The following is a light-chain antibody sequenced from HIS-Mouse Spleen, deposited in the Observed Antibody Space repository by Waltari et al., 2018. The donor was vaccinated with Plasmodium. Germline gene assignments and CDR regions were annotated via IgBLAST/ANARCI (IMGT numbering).Light chain of an antibody. Sequence: SYELTQPPSVSVSPGQTASITCSGAKLGDKYACWYQQKPSQSPVLVIYQDSKRASGIPGRVSGYNSGNTATLSMSWTQAMDEADYYCQAWNSITVVFGGVTKLTVL. V-gene: IGLV3-1*01. CDR1: KLGDKY. CDR2: QDS. CDR3: QAWNSITVV. J-gene: IGLJ2*01.